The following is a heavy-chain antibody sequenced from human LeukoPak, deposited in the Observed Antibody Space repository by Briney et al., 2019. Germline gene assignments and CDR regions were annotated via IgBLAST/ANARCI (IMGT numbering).Heavy chain of an antibody. Sequence: SETLSLTCTVSGGSISDYSWSWIRQPPGKGLEWIGNIYYSGSANHNPSLKSRVTISRDTSKNQFSLKPTSVTTADTAVYYCARAGGVKTAALDLDYWGQGTLVTVSS. D-gene: IGHD6-25*01. CDR3: ARAGGVKTAALDLDY. CDR1: GGSISDYS. V-gene: IGHV4-59*01. CDR2: IYYSGSA. J-gene: IGHJ4*02.